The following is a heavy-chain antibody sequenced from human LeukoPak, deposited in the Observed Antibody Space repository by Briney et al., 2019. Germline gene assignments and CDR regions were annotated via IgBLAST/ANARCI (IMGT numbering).Heavy chain of an antibody. Sequence: ASVNVSSKASVYTFTGYYIHWVRQAPGQGLEWMGWINPNSGGTNYAQKFQGRVTMTRDTSINTAYMEVTRLKSHDPAIYYCARDPPPVIVGGTTADYWGQGTLVTVSS. CDR1: VYTFTGYY. D-gene: IGHD1-26*01. CDR2: INPNSGGT. V-gene: IGHV1-2*02. CDR3: ARDPPPVIVGGTTADY. J-gene: IGHJ4*02.